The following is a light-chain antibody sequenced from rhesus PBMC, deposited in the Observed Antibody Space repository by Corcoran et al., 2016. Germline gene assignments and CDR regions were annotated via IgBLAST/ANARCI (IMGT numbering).Light chain of an antibody. Sequence: DLQMTQSPSSLSASIGDKVTITSHASQGISSWLDWYQQKTGKAPNPKIYASSSLETVVPSRFSGIGSVTDYPLTISILQPEEFATYYCQQYDDLPFAFGPGTKLDIK. CDR1: QGISSW. CDR3: QQYDDLPFA. V-gene: IGKV1-19*01. J-gene: IGKJ3*01. CDR2: ASS.